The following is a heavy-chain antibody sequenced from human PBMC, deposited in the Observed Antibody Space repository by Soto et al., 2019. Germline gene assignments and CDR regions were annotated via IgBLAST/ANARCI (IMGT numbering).Heavy chain of an antibody. D-gene: IGHD4-17*01. V-gene: IGHV1-69*06. CDR2: IIPSYDRT. CDR1: GDAFKSYA. Sequence: QVLLLQSGSEVKKPGSSVKVSYKASGDAFKSYAIHWVRQAPGQGLEYMGRIIPSYDRTKYAQKFQGRLTVTADIYTSTVYMELSGLRFEDTAVYYCARDPTNDYGDDTFDYWGQGTKVIVSS. CDR3: ARDPTNDYGDDTFDY. J-gene: IGHJ4*02.